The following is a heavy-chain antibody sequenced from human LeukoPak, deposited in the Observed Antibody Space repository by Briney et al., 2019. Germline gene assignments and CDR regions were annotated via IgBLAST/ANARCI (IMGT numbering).Heavy chain of an antibody. CDR1: GFTFSSYA. CDR3: AKAPPTTVVTPPGY. J-gene: IGHJ4*02. CDR2: ISGSGGGT. Sequence: GGSLRLSCASSGFTFSSYAMSWVRQAPGKGLEWVSAISGSGGGTYYADSVKGRFTISRDNSKNTLYLQMNSLRAEDTAVYYCAKAPPTTVVTPPGYWGQGTLVTVSS. D-gene: IGHD4-23*01. V-gene: IGHV3-23*01.